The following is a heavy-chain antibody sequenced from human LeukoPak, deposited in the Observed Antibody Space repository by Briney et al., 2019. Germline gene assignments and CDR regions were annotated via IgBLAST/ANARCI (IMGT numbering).Heavy chain of an antibody. J-gene: IGHJ4*02. CDR3: AINQTYYYDISGYYVENL. CDR2: INPNSGGT. CDR1: GYTFTGYY. V-gene: IGHV1-2*02. Sequence: ASVTVCFKAAGYTFTGYYIYCVREAPGQGLEWMGWINPNSGGTNYAQKFQGRVTMTRDTSISTAYMELSRLRSDDTAVYYCAINQTYYYDISGYYVENLWGRGTLVTVSS. D-gene: IGHD3-22*01.